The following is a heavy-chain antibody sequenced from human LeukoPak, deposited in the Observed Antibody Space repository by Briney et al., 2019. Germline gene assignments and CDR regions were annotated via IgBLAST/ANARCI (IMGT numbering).Heavy chain of an antibody. V-gene: IGHV3-23*01. CDR2: ITGSGGTT. CDR3: AKDREVSAARVYDY. D-gene: IGHD2-2*01. J-gene: IGHJ4*02. Sequence: GGSLRLSCAASGFTFSNYVLIWVRQAPGRGLGWVSAITGSGGTTSYADSVKGRFTISRDNSRNTLYLQMSSLRAEDAAVYYCAKDREVSAARVYDYWGQGTLVTVSS. CDR1: GFTFSNYV.